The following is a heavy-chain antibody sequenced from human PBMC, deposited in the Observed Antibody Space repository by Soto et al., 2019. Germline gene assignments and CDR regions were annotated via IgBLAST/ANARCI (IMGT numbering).Heavy chain of an antibody. V-gene: IGHV4-31*03. J-gene: IGHJ6*02. D-gene: IGHD2-21*01. Sequence: SETLSLPCTVAGGSIASGPYYWSWIRQHPGKGLEWIGNIFYTGSTYYNPSLQSRVSISVDTSKNQFSLRLTSVTAADTAIYYCARDRVRRDNKPYGMDVWGQGTTVT. CDR1: GGSIASGPYY. CDR3: ARDRVRRDNKPYGMDV. CDR2: IFYTGST.